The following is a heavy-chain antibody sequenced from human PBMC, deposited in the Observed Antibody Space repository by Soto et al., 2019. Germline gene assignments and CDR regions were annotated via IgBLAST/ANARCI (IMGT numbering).Heavy chain of an antibody. CDR1: GFTFSKFG. CDR2: ISYGGGDK. V-gene: IGHV3-30*18. J-gene: IGHJ6*02. Sequence: QMQLVESGGGVVQPGRSLRLSCAASGFTFSKFGMHWVRQAPGKGLEWVAVISYGGGDKFYADSVKGRFTISRDDSKNTLSLQMDSLRPEDTGVYYCTKHLNGSDTYTYYCAMDVWGQGTTVTVSS. CDR3: TKHLNGSDTYTYYCAMDV. D-gene: IGHD3-10*01.